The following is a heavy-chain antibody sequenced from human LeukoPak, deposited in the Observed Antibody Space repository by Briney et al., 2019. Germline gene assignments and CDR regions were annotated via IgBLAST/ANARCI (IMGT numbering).Heavy chain of an antibody. J-gene: IGHJ5*02. D-gene: IGHD3-10*01. CDR3: ARGALETIDEKLWFGELLYGTRFDP. Sequence: PSETLSLTCTVSGGSISSSSYYWGWIRQPPGKGLEWIGSIYYSGSTYYNPSLKSRVTISVDTSKNQFSLKLSSVTAADTAVYYCARGALETIDEKLWFGELLYGTRFDPWGQGTLVTVSS. CDR2: IYYSGST. V-gene: IGHV4-39*07. CDR1: GGSISSSSYY.